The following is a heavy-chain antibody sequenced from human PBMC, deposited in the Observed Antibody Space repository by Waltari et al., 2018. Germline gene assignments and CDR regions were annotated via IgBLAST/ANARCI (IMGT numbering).Heavy chain of an antibody. CDR2: IWYDGSNK. Sequence: QVQLVESGGGMVQPGRSLRLSCAASGFTFSSYGMHWVRQAPGKGLEWVAVIWYDGSNKYYADSVKGRFTISRDNSKNTLYLQMNSLRAEDTAMYYCAKNSGSYTGPDYWVQGTLVTVSS. V-gene: IGHV3-30*18. CDR3: AKNSGSYTGPDY. D-gene: IGHD1-26*01. CDR1: GFTFSSYG. J-gene: IGHJ4*02.